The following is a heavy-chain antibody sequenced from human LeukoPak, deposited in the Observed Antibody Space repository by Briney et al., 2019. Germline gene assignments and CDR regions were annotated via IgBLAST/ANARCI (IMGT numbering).Heavy chain of an antibody. CDR1: GGSISSYY. CDR2: IYTSGST. Sequence: SSETLSLTCSVSGGSISSYYWSWIRQPAGKGLEWVGRIYTSGSTNYNPSLRSRLTLSVDMSKNQVSLKLTSVTAADTAVYYCAKYSTHAFDVWGQGTLVTISS. J-gene: IGHJ3*01. D-gene: IGHD5-18*01. CDR3: AKYSTHAFDV. V-gene: IGHV4-4*07.